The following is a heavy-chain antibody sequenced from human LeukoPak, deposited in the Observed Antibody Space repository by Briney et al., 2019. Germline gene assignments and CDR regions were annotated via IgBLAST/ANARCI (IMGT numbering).Heavy chain of an antibody. CDR3: AKALGDSSSWYPFGD. D-gene: IGHD6-13*01. CDR1: GFTFSSYA. J-gene: IGHJ4*02. V-gene: IGHV3-23*01. Sequence: GGSLRLSCAASGFTFSSYAMSWVRQAPGKGLEWVSAISSSGGSTYYADSVKGRFTISRDNSKNTLYLQMNSLRAEDTAVYYCAKALGDSSSWYPFGDWGQGTLVTVSS. CDR2: ISSSGGST.